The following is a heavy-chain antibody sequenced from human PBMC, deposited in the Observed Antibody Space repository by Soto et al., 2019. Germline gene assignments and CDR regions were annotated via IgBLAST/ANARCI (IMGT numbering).Heavy chain of an antibody. CDR3: AKRVLACAGEFDS. J-gene: IGHJ4*02. CDR1: GFTFSSYY. V-gene: IGHV3-23*01. CDR2: ISGRDDST. Sequence: EVQLSESGGGLVQPGGSLRLSRAASGFTFSSYYMGWVRQAPGKGLEWVSAISGRDDSTNYADSVRGRFTISRDNSKNTLYQKMSSLAAEDAAVYYWAKRVLACAGEFDSWGQGTLVTVSS. D-gene: IGHD2-2*01.